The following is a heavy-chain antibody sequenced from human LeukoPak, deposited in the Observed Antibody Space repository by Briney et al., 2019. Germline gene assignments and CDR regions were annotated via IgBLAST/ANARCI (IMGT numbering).Heavy chain of an antibody. CDR1: GGSVSSNSYY. J-gene: IGHJ4*02. Sequence: SETLSLTCTVSGGSVSSNSYYWGWIRQPPGKGLEWVGSIYYTGSTYYNPSLKSRVSISLDTSKNQFSLKLSSVTAADTAVYYCARGLRGYSGYDPGYYFDYWGQGTLVTVSS. D-gene: IGHD5-12*01. CDR3: ARGLRGYSGYDPGYYFDY. CDR2: IYYTGST. V-gene: IGHV4-39*07.